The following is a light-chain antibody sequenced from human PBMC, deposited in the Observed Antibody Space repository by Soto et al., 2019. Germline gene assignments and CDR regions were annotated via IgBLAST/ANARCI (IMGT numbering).Light chain of an antibody. CDR3: QSYDSSLTTVV. V-gene: IGLV1-40*01. J-gene: IGLJ1*01. Sequence: QSVLTQPPSVSGAPGQRVAISCTGSSSNIGAEYDVHWYQQLPGTAPKRLIYGDNNRPSGVPDRFSGSKSGTSASLAITGLQPEDEADYYCQSYDSSLTTVVFGNGTKVTVL. CDR1: SSNIGAEYD. CDR2: GDN.